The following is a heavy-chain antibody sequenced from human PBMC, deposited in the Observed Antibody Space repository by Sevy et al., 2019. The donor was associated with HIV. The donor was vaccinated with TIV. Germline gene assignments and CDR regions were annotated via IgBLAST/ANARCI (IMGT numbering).Heavy chain of an antibody. D-gene: IGHD7-27*01. CDR2: IKQDGSEK. CDR3: ARGLTGDRGYFDY. V-gene: IGHV3-7*01. Sequence: GGSLRLSCAASGFTFSSYWMSWVRQAPGKGLEWVANIKQDGSEKYYVDSVKGRFTISRDNAKNSLYLQMNSLRAEDTAVYYLARGLTGDRGYFDYWGQGTLVTVSS. CDR1: GFTFSSYW. J-gene: IGHJ4*02.